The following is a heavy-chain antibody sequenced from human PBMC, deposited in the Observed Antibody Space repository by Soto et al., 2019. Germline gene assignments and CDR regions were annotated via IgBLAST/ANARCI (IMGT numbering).Heavy chain of an antibody. CDR3: AGLEKGGSSPRDYYYYYGMDV. V-gene: IGHV4-39*01. D-gene: IGHD6-6*01. CDR2: IYYSGST. CDR1: GGSISSSSYY. Sequence: SETLSLTCTVSGGSISSSSYYWGWIRQPPGKGLEWIGSIYYSGSTYYNPSLKSRVTISVDTSKNQFSLKLSSVTAADTAVYYCAGLEKGGSSPRDYYYYYGMDVWGQGTTVTAP. J-gene: IGHJ6*02.